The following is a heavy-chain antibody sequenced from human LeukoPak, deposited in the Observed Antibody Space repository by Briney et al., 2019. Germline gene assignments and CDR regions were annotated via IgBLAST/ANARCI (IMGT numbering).Heavy chain of an antibody. Sequence: GGSLRLSCAASGFTFSSYSMNWVRQAPGKGLEWVSSISSSSSYIYYADSVKGRFTISRDNAKNSLCLQMNSLRAEDTAVYYCARGIWSGYGRVIVTGMDVWGKGTTVTVSS. CDR1: GFTFSSYS. CDR2: ISSSSSYI. D-gene: IGHD3-3*01. V-gene: IGHV3-21*01. CDR3: ARGIWSGYGRVIVTGMDV. J-gene: IGHJ6*03.